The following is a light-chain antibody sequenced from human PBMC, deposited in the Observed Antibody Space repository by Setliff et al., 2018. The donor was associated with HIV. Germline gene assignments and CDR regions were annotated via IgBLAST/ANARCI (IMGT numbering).Light chain of an antibody. CDR3: ASYAGDGVHDIYV. J-gene: IGLJ1*01. CDR2: ELS. CDR1: SSDIGSHNH. V-gene: IGLV2-8*01. Sequence: QSVLTQPPSASGSPGQSVAISCTGTSSDIGSHNHVSWYQQYPGKAPKLMIYELSQRPSEVPDRFSGSKSGNTASLTVSGLQAEDEADYYCASYAGDGVHDIYVFGTGTKVTVL.